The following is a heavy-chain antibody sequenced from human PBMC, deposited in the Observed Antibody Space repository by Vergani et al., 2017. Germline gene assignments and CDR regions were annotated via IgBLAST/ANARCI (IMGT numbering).Heavy chain of an antibody. CDR1: GFTFSSYA. D-gene: IGHD6-19*01. V-gene: IGHV3-23*01. CDR2: ISGSGGST. Sequence: EVQLLESGRGLVQPGGSLRLSCAASGFTFSSYAMSWVRQAPGKGLEWVSAISGSGGSTYYADSVKGRFTISRDNSKNTLYLQMNSLRAEDTAVYYCAKQGGSGWPRDYYYYGMDVWGQGTTVTVSS. J-gene: IGHJ6*02. CDR3: AKQGGSGWPRDYYYYGMDV.